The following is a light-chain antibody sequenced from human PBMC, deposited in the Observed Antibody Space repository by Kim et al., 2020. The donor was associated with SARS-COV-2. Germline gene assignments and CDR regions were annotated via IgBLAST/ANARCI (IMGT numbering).Light chain of an antibody. CDR2: EDE. J-gene: IGLJ3*02. CDR1: SGSSATNY. CDR3: QSYDSNNYWV. Sequence: TVTIHSTRTSGSSATNYVQWYQQRPGSSPTTVIYEDEQRTSGVPARFSGSIDPSANTASLTVSGLQTEDEADDFCQSYDSNNYWVFGGGTQLTVL. V-gene: IGLV6-57*01.